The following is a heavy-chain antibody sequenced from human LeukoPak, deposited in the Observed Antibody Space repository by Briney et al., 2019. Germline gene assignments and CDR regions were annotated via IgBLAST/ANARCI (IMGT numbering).Heavy chain of an antibody. J-gene: IGHJ4*02. V-gene: IGHV4-34*01. CDR2: INHSGST. Sequence: ASETLSLTCAVYGGSFSGYYWSWIRQPPGKGLEWIGGINHSGSTNYNPSLKSRVTISVDTSKNQFSLKLSSVTAADTAVYYCARESSTAILGYFDYWGQGILVTVSS. CDR1: GGSFSGYY. D-gene: IGHD2-21*02. CDR3: ARESSTAILGYFDY.